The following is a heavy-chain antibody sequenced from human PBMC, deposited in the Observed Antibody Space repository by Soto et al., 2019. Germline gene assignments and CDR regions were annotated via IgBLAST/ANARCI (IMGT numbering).Heavy chain of an antibody. Sequence: QLQLQESGPGLVKPSETLSLTCSVSGRSISEINSYWGWIRQTPGEGLEWIGTIHHTGSTYYNPSLKSRVIISLDTSKNQFSLKLSSVTAADTALYYWARPEGGYGSDYSWFDPWGQGTRVTVSS. D-gene: IGHD5-12*01. V-gene: IGHV4-39*01. CDR2: IHHTGST. J-gene: IGHJ5*02. CDR3: ARPEGGYGSDYSWFDP. CDR1: GRSISEINSY.